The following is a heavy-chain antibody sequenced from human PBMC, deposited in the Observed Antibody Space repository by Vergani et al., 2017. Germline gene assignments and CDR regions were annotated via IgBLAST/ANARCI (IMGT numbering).Heavy chain of an antibody. J-gene: IGHJ3*02. CDR3: VRDQVTILRGSDALDI. Sequence: EVQLVESGGDLVQPGRSLRLSCTASGFTFGYYAMDWFRQAPGQGLEWVGCIRSKAYGQATIYAASVKGRFTISREDSKSIAYLQRNNLQTEDTAMYYCVRDQVTILRGSDALDIWGQGTMVTVSS. CDR2: IRSKAYGQAT. V-gene: IGHV3-49*03. D-gene: IGHD3-10*01. CDR1: GFTFGYYA.